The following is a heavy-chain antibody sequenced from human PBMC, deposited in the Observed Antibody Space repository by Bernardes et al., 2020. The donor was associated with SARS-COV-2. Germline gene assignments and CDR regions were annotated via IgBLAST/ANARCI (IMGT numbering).Heavy chain of an antibody. Sequence: ASVKVSCKASGYTFTSYYMHWVRQAPGQGLEWMGIINPSGGSTSYAQKFQGRVTMTRDTSTSTVYMELSSLRSEDTAVYYCARERGWDYDSTYGMDVWGQGTTVTVSS. V-gene: IGHV1-46*01. D-gene: IGHD3-22*01. CDR2: INPSGGST. CDR1: GYTFTSYY. J-gene: IGHJ6*02. CDR3: ARERGWDYDSTYGMDV.